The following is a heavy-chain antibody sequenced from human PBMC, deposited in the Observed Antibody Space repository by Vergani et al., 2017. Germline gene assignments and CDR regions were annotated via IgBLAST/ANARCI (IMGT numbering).Heavy chain of an antibody. CDR1: GGSISSGGYY. Sequence: QVQLQESGPGLVKPSQTLSLTCTVSGGSISSGGYYWSWIRQHPGKGLEGIGYIYYSGSTYYNPSLKSRVTISVDTSKNQFSLKLSSVTAADTAVYYCARGQSYYGYYMDGWGKGTTVTVSS. J-gene: IGHJ6*03. V-gene: IGHV4-31*03. CDR3: ARGQSYYGYYMDG. D-gene: IGHD3-22*01. CDR2: IYYSGST.